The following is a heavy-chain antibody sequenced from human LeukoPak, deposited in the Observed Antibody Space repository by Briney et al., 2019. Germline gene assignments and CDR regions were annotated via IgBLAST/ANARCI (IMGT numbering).Heavy chain of an antibody. J-gene: IGHJ4*02. V-gene: IGHV4-34*01. Sequence: SSETLSLTCAVYGGSFSGYYWSWIRQPPGKGLEWIGEINHSGSTNYNPYLKRQVTISVDTSKNQFSLKLSSVTAADTAVYYCARVVGATLSAEIDDFGGQEILDPVSS. CDR3: ARVVGATLSAEIDDF. D-gene: IGHD1-26*01. CDR2: INHSGST. CDR1: GGSFSGYY.